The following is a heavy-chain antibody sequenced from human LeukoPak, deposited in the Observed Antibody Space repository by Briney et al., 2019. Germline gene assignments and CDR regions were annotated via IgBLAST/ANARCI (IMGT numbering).Heavy chain of an antibody. J-gene: IGHJ6*03. CDR3: AKDGFAVTTEDYYYYMDV. CDR2: ISGSGGST. V-gene: IGHV3-23*01. Sequence: PGGSLRLSCAASGFTFSSYAMSWVRQAPGKGLEWVSAISGSGGSTYYADSVKGRFTISRDNSKNTLYLQMNSLRAEDTAVYYCAKDGFAVTTEDYYYYMDVWGKGTTVTVSS. CDR1: GFTFSSYA. D-gene: IGHD4-11*01.